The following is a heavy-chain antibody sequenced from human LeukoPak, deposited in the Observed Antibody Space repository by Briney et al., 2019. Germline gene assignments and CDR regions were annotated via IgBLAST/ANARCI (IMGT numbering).Heavy chain of an antibody. Sequence: SETLSLTCTVSGGSISSYYWSWIRQPPGKGLEWIGYIYYSGSTNYNPSLKSRVTISVDTSKNQFSLKLSSVTAADTAVYYCARADYSSTWSHDYYYMDVWGKGTTVTVSS. D-gene: IGHD6-13*01. CDR3: ARADYSSTWSHDYYYMDV. CDR2: IYYSGST. V-gene: IGHV4-59*01. J-gene: IGHJ6*03. CDR1: GGSISSYY.